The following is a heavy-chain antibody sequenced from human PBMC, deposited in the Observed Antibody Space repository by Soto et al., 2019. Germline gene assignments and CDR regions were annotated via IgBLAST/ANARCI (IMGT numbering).Heavy chain of an antibody. V-gene: IGHV3-7*05. J-gene: IGHJ4*02. Sequence: EVQLVESGGGLVQPGESLRLSCVASGFALSNYWINWVRQAPGKGLEWVANIKQDGSEKNYVDSVKGRFTISRDNAMNSLYLQMNSLRADDTAAYYCATETSTCGCWGQGTLVTVSS. CDR3: ATETSTCGC. CDR1: GFALSNYW. CDR2: IKQDGSEK. D-gene: IGHD6-19*01.